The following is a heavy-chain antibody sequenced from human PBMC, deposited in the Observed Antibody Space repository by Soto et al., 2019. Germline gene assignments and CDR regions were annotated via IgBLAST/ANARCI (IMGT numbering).Heavy chain of an antibody. D-gene: IGHD2-15*01. CDR3: ARSYCSGGSCLLKWFDP. V-gene: IGHV5-51*01. CDR2: IYPGDSDT. Sequence: GESLKISCNGSGDSCNNYWIGWVRQMPGKGLEWMGIIYPGDSDTRYSPSFQGQVTISADKSISTAYLQWSSLKASDTAMYFCARSYCSGGSCLLKWFDPWGQGTLVTV. J-gene: IGHJ5*02. CDR1: GDSCNNYW.